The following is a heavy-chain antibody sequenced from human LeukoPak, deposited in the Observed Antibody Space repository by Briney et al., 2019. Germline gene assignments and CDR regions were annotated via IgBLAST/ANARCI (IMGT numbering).Heavy chain of an antibody. CDR2: IYTSGST. CDR3: AREDYGGNSDDAFDI. J-gene: IGHJ3*02. D-gene: IGHD4-23*01. V-gene: IGHV4-61*02. Sequence: SSETLSLTCTVSGGSISSGSYYWSWIRQPAGKGLEWIGRIYTSGSTNYNPSLKSRVTISVDTSKNQSSLKLSSVTAADTAVYYCAREDYGGNSDDAFDIWGQGTMVTVSS. CDR1: GGSISSGSYY.